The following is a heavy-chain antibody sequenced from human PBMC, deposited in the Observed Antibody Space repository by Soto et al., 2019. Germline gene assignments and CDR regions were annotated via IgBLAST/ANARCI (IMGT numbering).Heavy chain of an antibody. Sequence: ASVKVSCKASGYTFTSYGISWVRQAPGQGLEWMGWISACNGNTNYAQKLQGRVTMTTDTSTSTAYMELRSLRSDDTAVYYCAETARHNWFDPWGQGTLVTVSS. D-gene: IGHD1-1*01. CDR2: ISACNGNT. V-gene: IGHV1-18*04. CDR1: GYTFTSYG. J-gene: IGHJ5*02. CDR3: AETARHNWFDP.